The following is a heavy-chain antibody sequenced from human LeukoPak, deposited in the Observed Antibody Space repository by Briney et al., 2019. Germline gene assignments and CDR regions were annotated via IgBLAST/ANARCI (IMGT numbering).Heavy chain of an antibody. Sequence: KASETLSLTCTVSDDSIKNYFWTWIRKSPGKGLEWIGYVFYSGSTSYNPSLRSRLTMSVDTSKSQFSLNLKSVTAADTAVYYCARGTRRYYDGSGYYYGEFDYWGQGILVTVSS. CDR2: VFYSGST. J-gene: IGHJ4*02. CDR1: DDSIKNYF. D-gene: IGHD3-22*01. V-gene: IGHV4-59*01. CDR3: ARGTRRYYDGSGYYYGEFDY.